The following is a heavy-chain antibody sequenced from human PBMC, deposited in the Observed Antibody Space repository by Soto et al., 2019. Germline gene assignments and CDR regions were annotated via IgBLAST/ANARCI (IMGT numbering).Heavy chain of an antibody. J-gene: IGHJ4*02. CDR2: IIPILGIA. CDR3: ARDAPLGDFWSGYYIDY. D-gene: IGHD3-3*01. CDR1: GGTFSSYA. V-gene: IGHV1-69*04. Sequence: ASVKVSCKASGGTFSSYAISWVRQAPGQGLEWMGRIIPILGIANYAQKFQGRVTITADKSTSTAYMELSSLRSEDTAVYYCARDAPLGDFWSGYYIDYWGQGTLVTVSS.